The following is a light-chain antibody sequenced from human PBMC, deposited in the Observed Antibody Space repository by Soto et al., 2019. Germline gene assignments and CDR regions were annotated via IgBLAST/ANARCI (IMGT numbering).Light chain of an antibody. V-gene: IGKV3D-15*01. CDR1: QTINNY. Sequence: VLTQAPATLSVTPGERATLSCRASQTINNYFAWYQLKDGQVPRLLIDGASTRATDVPAMCSGSGSGTEFPLTISRLHSEDSAEYHWQQYNNWPQTFGQGTKVDIK. CDR2: GAS. J-gene: IGKJ1*01. CDR3: QQYNNWPQT.